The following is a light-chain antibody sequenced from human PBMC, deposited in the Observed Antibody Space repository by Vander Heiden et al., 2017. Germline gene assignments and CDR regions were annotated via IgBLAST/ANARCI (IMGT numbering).Light chain of an antibody. J-gene: IGLJ2*01. CDR1: SSNIGTNY. V-gene: IGLV1-47*01. CDR3: AAWDDSLSGPHVV. CDR2: RSN. Sequence: HSVLTQPPSASGTPGQRVTISCSGSSSNIGTNYVYWYQQLPGTAPKLHIYRSNQRPSGVPDRFSGSKSGTSASLAISGLRSEDEADYYCAAWDDSLSGPHVVFGGGTKLTVL.